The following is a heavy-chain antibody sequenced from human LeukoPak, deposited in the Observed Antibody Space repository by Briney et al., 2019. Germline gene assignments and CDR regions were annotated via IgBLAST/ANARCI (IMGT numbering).Heavy chain of an antibody. V-gene: IGHV3-30-3*01. CDR3: ARADTYYYGSGSSWDY. D-gene: IGHD3-10*01. CDR2: ISYDGSNK. CDR1: VFTFRGYA. Sequence: GGSLRLSCAASVFTFRGYAMHWVRQAPAKVLEWVAIISYDGSNKDYADSVKGRFIISRDTSKNTLYLQINSLTANDTAVYYCARADTYYYGSGSSWDYWGQGTLVTVSS. J-gene: IGHJ4*02.